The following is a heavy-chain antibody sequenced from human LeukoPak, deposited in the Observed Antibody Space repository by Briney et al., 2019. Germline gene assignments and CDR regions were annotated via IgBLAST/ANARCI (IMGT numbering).Heavy chain of an antibody. Sequence: GGSLRLSCGASGFTFSSYNMNWVRQAPGKGLEWVSYISTISSLIYYADSVKGRFTISRDNAKNSLYLQMNSLRAEDTAVYFCARGGGLDVWGQGATVTVSS. J-gene: IGHJ6*02. V-gene: IGHV3-48*01. CDR3: ARGGGLDV. CDR2: ISTISSLI. D-gene: IGHD3-16*01. CDR1: GFTFSSYN.